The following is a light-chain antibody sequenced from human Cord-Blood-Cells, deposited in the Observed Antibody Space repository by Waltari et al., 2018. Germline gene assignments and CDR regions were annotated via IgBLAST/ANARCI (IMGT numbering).Light chain of an antibody. Sequence: SSELTHDRAVSVALGQTVRITCQGESVGSSHASWYQQKPGHAPVLVIYGKNNRPSGIPDRFSGSSSGNTASLTITGAQAEDEADYYCNSRDSSGNHNWVFGGGTKLTVL. CDR2: GKN. CDR1: SVGSSH. CDR3: NSRDSSGNHNWV. J-gene: IGLJ3*02. V-gene: IGLV3-19*01.